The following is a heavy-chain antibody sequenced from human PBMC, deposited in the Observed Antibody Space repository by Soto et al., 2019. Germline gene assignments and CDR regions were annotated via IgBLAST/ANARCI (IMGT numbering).Heavy chain of an antibody. CDR2: ISGGGGST. J-gene: IGHJ4*02. CDR3: AKIRISLDYFDY. D-gene: IGHD2-15*01. Sequence: GSXKLSFAASGFTFSSYAMSWFRQAPGKGLEWVSAISGGGGSTYYADSVKGRFTIFRDNSKNTLYLQMNSLRAEDTAVYYCAKIRISLDYFDYWGQGTLVTVSS. V-gene: IGHV3-23*01. CDR1: GFTFSSYA.